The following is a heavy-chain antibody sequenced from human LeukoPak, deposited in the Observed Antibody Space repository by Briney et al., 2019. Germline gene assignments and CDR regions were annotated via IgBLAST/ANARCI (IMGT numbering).Heavy chain of an antibody. V-gene: IGHV3-43*02. CDR3: AKAHSGWPAFSDY. CDR1: GFSFDDFA. CDR2: ISGDGGNT. J-gene: IGHJ4*02. D-gene: IGHD6-19*01. Sequence: GGSLRLSCVASGFSFDDFAMHWVRQAPGKGLEWVSLISGDGGNTYYADSVKGRFTISRDNSKNSLYLQMNSLRTEDTALYYCAKAHSGWPAFSDYWGQGTLVTVSS.